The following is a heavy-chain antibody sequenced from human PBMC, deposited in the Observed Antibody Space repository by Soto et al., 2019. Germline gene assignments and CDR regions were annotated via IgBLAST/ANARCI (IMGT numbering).Heavy chain of an antibody. V-gene: IGHV1-8*01. J-gene: IGHJ5*02. CDR3: ARNKQQLRWFAP. CDR1: GDTFTSDD. CDR2: MNPNSGNT. Sequence: QVQLVQSGAEVKKPGASVKVSCKASGDTFTSDDINWVRQAARQGLEWMGWMNPNSGNTGYAQKFQGRVTMTRNTSTSTAYVELNGLRSDDTAVYYCARNKQQLRWFAPWGQGTLVTVSS. D-gene: IGHD6-13*01.